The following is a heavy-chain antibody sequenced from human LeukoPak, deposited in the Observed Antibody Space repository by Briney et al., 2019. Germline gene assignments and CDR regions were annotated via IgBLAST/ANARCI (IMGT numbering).Heavy chain of an antibody. CDR2: ISYDGRNK. CDR1: GFTFSRYG. D-gene: IGHD5-12*01. CDR3: ARGPSGYHNT. Sequence: GGSLRLSCAASGFTFSRYGMHWVRQAPGKGREGVAVISYDGRNKYYADSVKGRFTISRDNVKNTLYLQMDSLRAEDTAVYYCARGPSGYHNTGGQGTLVTASS. V-gene: IGHV3-30*03. J-gene: IGHJ4*02.